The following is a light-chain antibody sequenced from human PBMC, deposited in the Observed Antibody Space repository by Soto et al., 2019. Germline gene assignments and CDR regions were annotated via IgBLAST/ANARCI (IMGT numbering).Light chain of an antibody. CDR3: SKYYTYLPDS. V-gene: IGKV1-5*03. CDR2: KAS. CDR1: QNTNAW. Sequence: SQNTNAWLAWYQLRPGQDPKLLIYKASTLEGGVPSRFSGSGSGTEFTLTINSLLDADFATHYCSKYYTYLPDSFGQGTKVDI. J-gene: IGKJ1*01.